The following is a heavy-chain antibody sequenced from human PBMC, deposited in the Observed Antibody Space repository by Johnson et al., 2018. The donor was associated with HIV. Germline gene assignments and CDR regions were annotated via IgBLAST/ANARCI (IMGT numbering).Heavy chain of an antibody. D-gene: IGHD6-19*01. CDR1: GFTFSSYA. CDR2: INSDGRST. Sequence: VQLVESGGGLVQPGGSLRLSCAASGFTFSSYAMHWVRQAPGKGLVWVSRINSDGRSTSYADSVKGRFIISRDNAKNTVYLQMNSLRVEDTAVYYCARAVYSSAWAPGGAFESWCQGTMVTVSS. V-gene: IGHV3-74*02. J-gene: IGHJ3*02. CDR3: ARAVYSSAWAPGGAFES.